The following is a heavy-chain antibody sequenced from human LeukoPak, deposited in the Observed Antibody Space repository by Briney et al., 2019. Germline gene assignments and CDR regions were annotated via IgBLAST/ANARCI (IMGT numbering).Heavy chain of an antibody. CDR1: GYTFTSYD. V-gene: IGHV1-2*02. Sequence: ASVKVSCKASGYTFTSYDINWVRQAPGQGLEWMGWINPNSGGTNYAQKFQGRVTMTRDTSISTAYMELSRLRSDDTAVYYCARARYFDWLLLVYWGQGTLVTVSS. CDR3: ARARYFDWLLLVY. J-gene: IGHJ4*02. D-gene: IGHD3-9*01. CDR2: INPNSGGT.